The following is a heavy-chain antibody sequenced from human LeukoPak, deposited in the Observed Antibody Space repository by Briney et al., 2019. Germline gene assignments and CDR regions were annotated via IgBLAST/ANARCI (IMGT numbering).Heavy chain of an antibody. CDR3: TTDDSGYGSWWYFDL. V-gene: IGHV3-15*01. CDR2: IKSKTDGGTT. D-gene: IGHD5-12*01. J-gene: IGHJ2*01. CDR1: GFTFSNAW. Sequence: GGSLRLSCAASGFTFSNAWMSWVRQAPGKGLERVGRIKSKTDGGTTDYAAAVKGRFTISRDDSKNTLYLQMNSLKTEDTAVYYCTTDDSGYGSWWYFDLWGRGTLVTVSS.